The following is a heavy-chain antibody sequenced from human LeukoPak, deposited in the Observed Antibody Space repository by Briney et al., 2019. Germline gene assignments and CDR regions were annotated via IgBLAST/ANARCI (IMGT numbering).Heavy chain of an antibody. Sequence: PGGSLRLSCEASGFTFGSYEMTWVRQAPGKGLEWLSYISTSGSIIVYADSVRGRFTVSRDNSKNTLYLQMNSLRAEDRAVYYCATDARSGWSHFYYMDVWGKGTTVSVSS. CDR1: GFTFGSYE. CDR3: ATDARSGWSHFYYMDV. CDR2: ISTSGSII. V-gene: IGHV3-48*03. D-gene: IGHD3-10*01. J-gene: IGHJ6*03.